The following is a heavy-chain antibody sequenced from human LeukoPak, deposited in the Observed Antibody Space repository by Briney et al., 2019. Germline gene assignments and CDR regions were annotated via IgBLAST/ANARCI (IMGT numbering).Heavy chain of an antibody. V-gene: IGHV4-59*11. CDR1: GGSISSHY. CDR3: ARGSLLGWFDP. Sequence: SETLSLTCTVSGGSISSHYWSWIRQPPGKGLEWIGYIYYSGSTNYNPSLKSRVTISVDTSKNQLSLKLSSVTAADTAVYYCARGSLLGWFDPWGQGTLVTVSS. J-gene: IGHJ5*02. CDR2: IYYSGST. D-gene: IGHD3-3*02.